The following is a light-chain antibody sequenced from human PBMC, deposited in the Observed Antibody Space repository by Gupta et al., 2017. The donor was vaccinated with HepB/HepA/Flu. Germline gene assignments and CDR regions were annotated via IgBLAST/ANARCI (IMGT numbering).Light chain of an antibody. CDR2: KGT. Sequence: VARPITRGDPVYSNCRDSQRLSFSDRNNLWDWLQQTPDQSPRRILYKGTRRDCGAQGRFSGRGGANDITLRSSREEDEDVDVYYQQYGKHSRTFGGGTKVEIK. J-gene: IGKJ4*01. CDR1: QRLSFSDRNNL. V-gene: IGKV2-30*01. CDR3: QYGKHSRT.